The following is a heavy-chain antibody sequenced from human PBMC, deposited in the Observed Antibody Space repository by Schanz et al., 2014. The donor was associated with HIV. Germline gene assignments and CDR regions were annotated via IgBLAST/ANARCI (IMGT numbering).Heavy chain of an antibody. CDR3: ANTEFPYSSSSDYYYGMDV. D-gene: IGHD6-6*01. V-gene: IGHV3-9*01. CDR1: GFSFDDYA. CDR2: MNNDVSSR. Sequence: EVQLVESGGGLVQPGRSLRLSCAASGFSFDDYAMHWVRQAPGKGLEWVSRMNNDVSSRLYADSVKGRFTISRDNSRKTLYLQMNSLRVEDTAVYYCANTEFPYSSSSDYYYGMDVWGQGTTVTVSS. J-gene: IGHJ6*02.